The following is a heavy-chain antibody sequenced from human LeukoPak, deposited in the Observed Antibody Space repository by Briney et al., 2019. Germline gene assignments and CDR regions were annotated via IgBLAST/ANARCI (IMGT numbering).Heavy chain of an antibody. V-gene: IGHV3-21*01. CDR1: GFTFSFYS. CDR3: ESCFGGGAEGAGY. J-gene: IGHJ4*02. Sequence: GGSLRLSCAASGFTFSFYSMNWVRQAPGKGLEWVSSMSVSSGLIYYADSVKGRFTLSRDKAKNSLYLQMKSLRANDTAVYYCESCFGGGAEGAGYWGQGTLVTVSS. D-gene: IGHD3-10*01. CDR2: MSVSSGLI.